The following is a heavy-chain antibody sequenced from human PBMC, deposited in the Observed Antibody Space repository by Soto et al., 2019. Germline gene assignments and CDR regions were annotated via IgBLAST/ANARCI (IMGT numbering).Heavy chain of an antibody. CDR1: GFTFSSYA. D-gene: IGHD4-17*01. CDR3: AKVREAYGDYVADAFDI. CDR2: ISGSGGST. J-gene: IGHJ3*02. Sequence: GGSLRLSCAASGFTFSSYAMSWVRQAPGKGLEWVSAISGSGGSTYYADSVKGRFTISRDNSKNTLYLQMNSLRAEDTAVYYCAKVREAYGDYVADAFDIWGQGTMVTVSS. V-gene: IGHV3-23*01.